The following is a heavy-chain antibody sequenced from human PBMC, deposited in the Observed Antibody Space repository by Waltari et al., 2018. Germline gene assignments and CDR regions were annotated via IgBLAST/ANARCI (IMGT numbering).Heavy chain of an antibody. D-gene: IGHD3-3*01. CDR1: GGSFSGYY. J-gene: IGHJ5*02. CDR2: INHSGST. CDR3: ARTPLGRRFLEWLPGGWFDP. Sequence: QVQLQQWGAGLLKPSETLSLTCAVYGGSFSGYYWSWIRQPPGKGLEWIGEINHSGSTNSNPSLKSRVTISVDTSKNQFSLKLSSVTAADTAVYYCARTPLGRRFLEWLPGGWFDPWGQGTLVTVSS. V-gene: IGHV4-34*01.